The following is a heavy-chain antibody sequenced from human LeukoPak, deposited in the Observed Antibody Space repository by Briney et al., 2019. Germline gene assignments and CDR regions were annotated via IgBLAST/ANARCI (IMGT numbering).Heavy chain of an antibody. CDR3: AKSTAYYYYMDV. CDR2: ISYDGSNK. CDR1: GFTFSSYA. J-gene: IGHJ6*03. V-gene: IGHV3-30*04. D-gene: IGHD2-8*02. Sequence: GGSLRLSCAASGFTFSSYAMHWVRQAPGKWLEWVAVISYDGSNKYYADSVKGRFTISRDNSKNTLYLQMNSLRAEDTAVYYCAKSTAYYYYMDVWGKGTTVTVSS.